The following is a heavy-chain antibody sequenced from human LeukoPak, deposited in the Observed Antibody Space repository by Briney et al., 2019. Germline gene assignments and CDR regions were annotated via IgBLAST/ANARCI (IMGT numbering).Heavy chain of an antibody. CDR1: GFTFSSYA. CDR3: AKTTTGYSSGRFPSWPVDY. CDR2: IFGSGGST. Sequence: GGSLRLSCAASGFTFSSYAMYWVRQAPGKGLEWVSGIFGSGGSTHYADSVKGRFTISRDNSKNTVYLQMNGLRAEDTAVYYCAKTTTGYSSGRFPSWPVDYWGQGTLVTVSS. D-gene: IGHD6-19*01. J-gene: IGHJ4*02. V-gene: IGHV3-23*01.